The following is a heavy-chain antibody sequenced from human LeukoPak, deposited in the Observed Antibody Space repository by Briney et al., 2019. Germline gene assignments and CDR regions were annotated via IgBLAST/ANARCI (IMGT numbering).Heavy chain of an antibody. V-gene: IGHV4-59*02. CDR3: ARAYCTSTSCSWFDP. D-gene: IGHD2-2*01. J-gene: IGHJ5*02. Sequence: SETLPLTCAVSGGSVSTYYWSWIRQPPGKGLEWIGYIHHSGSTNYNPSLKSRVTVSIDTSKNQFSLKLRSVTAADTAVYYCARAYCTSTSCSWFDPWGQGTLVTVSS. CDR1: GGSVSTYY. CDR2: IHHSGST.